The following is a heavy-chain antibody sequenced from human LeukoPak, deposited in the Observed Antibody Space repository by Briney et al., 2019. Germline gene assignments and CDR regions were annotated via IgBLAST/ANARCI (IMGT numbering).Heavy chain of an antibody. J-gene: IGHJ5*02. V-gene: IGHV4-34*01. CDR3: ARAAVAAAANWFDP. CDR1: GGSFSGYY. CDR2: INHSGST. Sequence: SETLSLTCAVYGGSFSGYYWSWIRQPPGKGLKWIGEINHSGSTNYNPSLKSRVTISVDTSKNQFSLKLSSVTAADTAVYYCARAAVAAAANWFDPWGQGTLVTVSS. D-gene: IGHD6-13*01.